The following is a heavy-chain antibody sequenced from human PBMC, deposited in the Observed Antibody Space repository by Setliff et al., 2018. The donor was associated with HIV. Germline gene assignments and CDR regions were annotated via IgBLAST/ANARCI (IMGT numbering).Heavy chain of an antibody. CDR2: INHSGST. Sequence: PSETLSLTCTVSGGSISSYYWSWIRQPPGKGLEWIGEINHSGSTNYNPSLKSRVTISVDTSKNQFSLKLSSVTAAATAVYYCAIFQQRPWGGLDYWGQGTLVTVSS. V-gene: IGHV4-34*01. CDR1: GGSISSYY. CDR3: AIFQQRPWGGLDY. J-gene: IGHJ4*02. D-gene: IGHD3-16*01.